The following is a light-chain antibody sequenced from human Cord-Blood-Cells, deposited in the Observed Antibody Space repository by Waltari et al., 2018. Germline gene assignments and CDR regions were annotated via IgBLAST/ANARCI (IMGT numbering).Light chain of an antibody. CDR3: CSYAGRV. CDR1: SSDVGSYNL. Sequence: QSAPTQHAAVAGSPGQSITISCTGTSSDVGSYNLVTCYQQHPGKAPKLMLYEGSKRPSAVSNRFSGSKSGNTASLTLSGLPAADEADYYCCSYAGRVFGGGTKLTVL. CDR2: EGS. J-gene: IGLJ3*02. V-gene: IGLV2-23*01.